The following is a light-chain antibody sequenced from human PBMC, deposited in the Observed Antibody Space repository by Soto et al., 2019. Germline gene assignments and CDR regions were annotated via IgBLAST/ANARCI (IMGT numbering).Light chain of an antibody. CDR1: QSVSSY. V-gene: IGKV3-11*01. J-gene: IGKJ4*01. CDR2: DAS. Sequence: EIVLTQSPATLSLSPGERATLSCRASQSVSSYLAWYQQKPGKDTRLLIYDASNRATGIPARFSGSGSGTEFTLTISSLEPEDFAVYYCQQRSDWPLTFGGGTKVDIK. CDR3: QQRSDWPLT.